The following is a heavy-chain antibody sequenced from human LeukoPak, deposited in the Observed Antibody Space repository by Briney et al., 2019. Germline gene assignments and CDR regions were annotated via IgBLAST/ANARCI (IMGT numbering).Heavy chain of an antibody. D-gene: IGHD6-19*01. CDR2: INSDGSST. Sequence: GGSLRLSCAASGFTFSSYWMHWVRQAPGKGLVWVSRINSDGSSTSYADSVKGRFTISRDNAKNTLYLQMNSLRAEDTAVYYCAKDRSGWYVGNYYGMDVWGQGTTVTVSS. CDR1: GFTFSSYW. J-gene: IGHJ6*02. V-gene: IGHV3-74*01. CDR3: AKDRSGWYVGNYYGMDV.